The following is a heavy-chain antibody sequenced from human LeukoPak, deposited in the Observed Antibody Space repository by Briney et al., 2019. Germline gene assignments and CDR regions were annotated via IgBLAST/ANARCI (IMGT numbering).Heavy chain of an antibody. J-gene: IGHJ4*02. D-gene: IGHD3-10*01. CDR1: GFTFSTYG. Sequence: TGGSLRLSCAASGFTFSTYGMHWVRQAPGKGLEWVAFIRSDGSNKSNADSVKGRFTVSRDNSKSTLYLQMNSLRAEDTAVYYCAKDQWASVRGAPWYWGQGTLVTVSS. V-gene: IGHV3-30*02. CDR2: IRSDGSNK. CDR3: AKDQWASVRGAPWY.